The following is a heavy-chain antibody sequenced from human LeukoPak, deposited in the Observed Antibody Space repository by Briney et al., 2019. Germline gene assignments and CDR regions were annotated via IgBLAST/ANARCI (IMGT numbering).Heavy chain of an antibody. Sequence: SETLSLTCAVYGGSFSGYYWSWIRQPPGKGLEWIGEINHSGSTNYNPSLKSRVTISVDTSKNQFSLKLSSVTAADTAVYYCARDRVVRFFDWLLLWDYWGQGTLATVSS. CDR2: INHSGST. J-gene: IGHJ4*02. CDR3: ARDRVVRFFDWLLLWDY. CDR1: GGSFSGYY. D-gene: IGHD3-9*01. V-gene: IGHV4-34*01.